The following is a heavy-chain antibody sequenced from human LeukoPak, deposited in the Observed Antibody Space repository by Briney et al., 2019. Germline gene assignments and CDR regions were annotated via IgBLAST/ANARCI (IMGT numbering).Heavy chain of an antibody. D-gene: IGHD3-3*01. V-gene: IGHV3-7*01. CDR1: GFTSSSYW. J-gene: IGHJ5*02. Sequence: GGSLRLSCAASGFTSSSYWMSWVRQAPGKGLEWVANIKQDGSEKYYVDSVKGRFTISRDNAKNSLYLQMNSLRAEDTAVYYCARDQYYDFWSGYRFDPWGQGTLVTVSS. CDR3: ARDQYYDFWSGYRFDP. CDR2: IKQDGSEK.